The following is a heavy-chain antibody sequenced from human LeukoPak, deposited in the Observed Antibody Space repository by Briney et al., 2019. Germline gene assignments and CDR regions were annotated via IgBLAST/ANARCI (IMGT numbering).Heavy chain of an antibody. CDR3: ARGGSSSSYYNNYGMDV. Sequence: ASVKVSCKASGYTFTSYDINWVRQGSGQGLEWMGWMNPKRGNTGYAPTFQGRVTITRDTSIDTAFMELSSLRPDDTAVYYCARGGSSSSYYNNYGMDVWGQGTTITVSS. CDR2: MNPKRGNT. D-gene: IGHD6-13*01. V-gene: IGHV1-8*01. CDR1: GYTFTSYD. J-gene: IGHJ6*02.